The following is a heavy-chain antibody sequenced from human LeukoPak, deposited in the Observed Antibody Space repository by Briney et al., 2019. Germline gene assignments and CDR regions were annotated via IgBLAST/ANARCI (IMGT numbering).Heavy chain of an antibody. CDR3: AKSQNRYMDV. D-gene: IGHD1-14*01. J-gene: IGHJ6*03. CDR2: ISYDGSNK. CDR1: GFTFSSYG. Sequence: PGRSLRLSCAASGFTFSSYGMHWVRQAPGKGLEWVAVISYDGSNKYYADSVKGRFTISRDNSKNTLYLQMNSLRAEDTAVYYCAKSQNRYMDVWGKGTTVTISS. V-gene: IGHV3-30*18.